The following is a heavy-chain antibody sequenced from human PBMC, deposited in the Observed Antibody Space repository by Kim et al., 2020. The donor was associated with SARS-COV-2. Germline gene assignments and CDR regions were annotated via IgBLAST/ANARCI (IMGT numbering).Heavy chain of an antibody. D-gene: IGHD3-10*01. V-gene: IGHV4-31*02. CDR3: ARDLNRSGSYYDYYGMDV. Sequence: KSRVTISVDTAKNQFSLKMSSVTAADTAVYYCARDLNRSGSYYDYYGMDVWGQGTTVTVSS. J-gene: IGHJ6*02.